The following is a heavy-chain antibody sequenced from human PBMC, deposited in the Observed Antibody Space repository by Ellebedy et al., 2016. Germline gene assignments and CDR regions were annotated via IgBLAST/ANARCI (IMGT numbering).Heavy chain of an antibody. J-gene: IGHJ4*02. CDR2: ISSSTSNK. V-gene: IGHV3-21*01. D-gene: IGHD3-10*02. CDR1: GLTFSNYT. Sequence: GESLKISXAASGLTFSNYTMSWVRQAPGKGLEWVSSISSSTSNKYYADSVKGRFTISKDNAKNSLYLQMNSLRAEDTAVYYCTTKLFGEDHNYWGQGTLVTVSS. CDR3: TTKLFGEDHNY.